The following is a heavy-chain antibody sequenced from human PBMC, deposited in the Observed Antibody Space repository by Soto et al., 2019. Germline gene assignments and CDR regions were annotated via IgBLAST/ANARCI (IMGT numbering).Heavy chain of an antibody. Sequence: ASVKVSCKASGYTFTSYGISWVRQAPGQGLEWMGWISAYNGNTNYAQKLQGRVTMTTDTSTSTAYMELRSLRSDDTAVYYCAREFLVVPAAPRDIVLMVYAIPYYYDGMDVWGQGTTVTVSS. CDR1: GYTFTSYG. D-gene: IGHD2-8*01. J-gene: IGHJ6*02. V-gene: IGHV1-18*04. CDR2: ISAYNGNT. CDR3: AREFLVVPAAPRDIVLMVYAIPYYYDGMDV.